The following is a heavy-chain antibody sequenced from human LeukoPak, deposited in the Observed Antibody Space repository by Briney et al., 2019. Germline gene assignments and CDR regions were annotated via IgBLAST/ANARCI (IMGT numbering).Heavy chain of an antibody. D-gene: IGHD3-9*01. CDR1: GGSISSFF. CDR3: ARLAPGNYDILTGDPKVVFDY. V-gene: IGHV4-59*01. Sequence: SETLSLTCTVSGGSISSFFWSWIRQPPGKGLEWIGYVHSSGSTKYNPYLKSRLIISVDMSKNQFSLKLRSVSVADTAVYYCARLAPGNYDILTGDPKVVFDYWGQGTLVTVSS. J-gene: IGHJ4*02. CDR2: VHSSGST.